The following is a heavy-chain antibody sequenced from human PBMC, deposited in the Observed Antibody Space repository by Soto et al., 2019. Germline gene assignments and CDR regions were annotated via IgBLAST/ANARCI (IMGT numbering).Heavy chain of an antibody. CDR2: ISDTGSSH. V-gene: IGHV3-30*18. D-gene: IGHD2-2*01. J-gene: IGHJ4*02. CDR1: GFTFSSYG. CDR3: AKDRGGDCPDNSCYFGADY. Sequence: PEGSLRLSCVRSGFTFSSYGMHWVRQAPDKGLECVAVISDTGSSHYYAASVEGRFTISRENSENTLSLHMDRLSVEDTAVYYCAKDRGGDCPDNSCYFGADYWVEGPSVTVSS.